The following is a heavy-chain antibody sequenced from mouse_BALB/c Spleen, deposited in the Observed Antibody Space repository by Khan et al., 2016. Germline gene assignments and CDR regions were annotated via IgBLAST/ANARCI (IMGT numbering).Heavy chain of an antibody. CDR1: GFTFSNYW. Sequence: EVKLEESGGGLVQPGGSMKLSCVASGFTFSNYWMNWVRQSPEKGLEWVAEIRLKSNNYATHYAESVKGRFTISRDDSKSSVYLQMNNLRAEDTGMYYCTRDWDDAMDYWGQGTSVTVSS. CDR2: IRLKSNNYAT. J-gene: IGHJ4*01. V-gene: IGHV6-6*02. D-gene: IGHD4-1*01. CDR3: TRDWDDAMDY.